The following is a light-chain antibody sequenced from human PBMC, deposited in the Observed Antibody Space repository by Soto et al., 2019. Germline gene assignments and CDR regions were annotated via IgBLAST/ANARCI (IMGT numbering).Light chain of an antibody. CDR3: QQYNKWPPYT. Sequence: EIVMTQSPANLSVSPGERATLSCRASQSVSSNLAWYQQKPGQSHRLLIYGASTRATSIPARFSGSGSGTEFTLTINSLQSEDFAVYYCQQYNKWPPYTFGQGTKLEIK. V-gene: IGKV3-15*01. CDR2: GAS. J-gene: IGKJ2*01. CDR1: QSVSSN.